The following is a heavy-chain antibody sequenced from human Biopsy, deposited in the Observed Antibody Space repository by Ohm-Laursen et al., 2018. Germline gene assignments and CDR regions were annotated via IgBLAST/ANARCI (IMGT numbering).Heavy chain of an antibody. CDR1: GYSFTKYY. CDR2: INPTGGTT. V-gene: IGHV1-46*01. D-gene: IGHD3-9*01. J-gene: IGHJ6*02. Sequence: SVKVSCKASGYSFTKYYINWVRQAPGQGLEWMGIINPTGGTTSYAEKFQGRVTLTRDTSTGTVYLELNSLIYEDTALYYCARDETGSSVFGPCYYGMDVWGQGTTVTVSS. CDR3: ARDETGSSVFGPCYYGMDV.